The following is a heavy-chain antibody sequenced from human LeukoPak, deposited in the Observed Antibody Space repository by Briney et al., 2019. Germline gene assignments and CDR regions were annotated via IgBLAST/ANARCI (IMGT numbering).Heavy chain of an antibody. V-gene: IGHV4-30-4*08. D-gene: IGHD3-3*01. J-gene: IGHJ3*02. CDR3: ARFTYYDFWSGSDAFDI. CDR2: IYYSGST. Sequence: PSETLSLTCTVSGGSISSGDYYWSWIRQPPGKGLEWIGYIYYSGSTYYNPSLKSRVTISVDTSKNQFSLKLSSVTAADTAVYYCARFTYYDFWSGSDAFDIWGQGTMVTVSS. CDR1: GGSISSGDYY.